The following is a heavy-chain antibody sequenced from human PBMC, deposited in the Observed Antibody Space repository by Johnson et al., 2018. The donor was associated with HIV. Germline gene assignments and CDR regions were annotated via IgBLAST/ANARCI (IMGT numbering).Heavy chain of an antibody. Sequence: EKLVESGGGLVQPGGSLRLSCAASGFTFITYWMSWVRQAPGKGLEWVANIKQDGSEKYYVGSVKGRFTISRDNSKNTLYLQMNSLRAEDTAVYYCARDTDIVVVPARGDAFDIWGQGTMVTVSS. D-gene: IGHD2-2*01. CDR3: ARDTDIVVVPARGDAFDI. CDR1: GFTFITYW. J-gene: IGHJ3*02. V-gene: IGHV3-7*01. CDR2: IKQDGSEK.